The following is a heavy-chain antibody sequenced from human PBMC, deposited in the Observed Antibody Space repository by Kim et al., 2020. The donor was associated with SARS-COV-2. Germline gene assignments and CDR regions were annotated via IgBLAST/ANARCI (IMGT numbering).Heavy chain of an antibody. J-gene: IGHJ5*02. CDR3: ARGDRDILTGYKNWFDP. CDR1: GASISSGGYY. Sequence: SETLSLTCTVSGASISSGGYYWTWIRQRPGKGLEWIGYIYYSGSTYYNPSLKSRVTISLDTSKNQFSLKLRSVTAADTAVYYSARGDRDILTGYKNWFDPWGQGTLVTVSS. V-gene: IGHV4-31*03. CDR2: IYYSGST. D-gene: IGHD3-9*01.